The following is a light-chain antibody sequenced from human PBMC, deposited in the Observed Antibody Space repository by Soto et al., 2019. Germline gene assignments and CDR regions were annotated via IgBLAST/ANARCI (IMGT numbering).Light chain of an antibody. J-gene: IGKJ5*01. Sequence: IQMTQSQSSLSASVGDRVTITCQASQRISSYLNWYQQKPGKAPKLLIYAASSLQSGVRSRFIGSGSGTNFTLTVSSLRPEDFATYYCQQSYSTPITFGQGTRLE. CDR2: AAS. CDR3: QQSYSTPIT. CDR1: QRISSY. V-gene: IGKV1-39*01.